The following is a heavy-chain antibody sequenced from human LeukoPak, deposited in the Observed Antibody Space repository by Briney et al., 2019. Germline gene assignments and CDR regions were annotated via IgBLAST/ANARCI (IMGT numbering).Heavy chain of an antibody. V-gene: IGHV3-23*01. CDR1: GFTFSSYA. CDR2: ISGSGGST. J-gene: IGHJ4*02. Sequence: PGGSLRLSCAASGFTFSSYAMSWVRQAPGKGLEWVSAISGSGGSTYYADSVKGRFTISRDNSKNTLYLQMNSLRAEDTAVYYCARGGSPWIQLWTFDYWGQETLVTVSS. CDR3: ARGGSPWIQLWTFDY. D-gene: IGHD5-18*01.